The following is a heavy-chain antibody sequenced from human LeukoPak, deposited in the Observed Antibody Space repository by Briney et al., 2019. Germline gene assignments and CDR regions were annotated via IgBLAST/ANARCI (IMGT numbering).Heavy chain of an antibody. J-gene: IGHJ3*02. CDR2: IYYSGST. Sequence: PSETLSLTCTVSGDSISSYYWSWIRQPPGKGLEWIAYIYYSGSTNYNPSLKSRVTISVDTSKNQFSLQLSSVTAADTAVYYCARGRMESPRRAFDIWGQGTMVTVSS. V-gene: IGHV4-59*01. CDR1: GDSISSYY. D-gene: IGHD1-1*01. CDR3: ARGRMESPRRAFDI.